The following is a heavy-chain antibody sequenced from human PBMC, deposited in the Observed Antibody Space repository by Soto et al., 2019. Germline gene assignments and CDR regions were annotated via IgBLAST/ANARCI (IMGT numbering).Heavy chain of an antibody. CDR2: MQPSTGRT. Sequence: QVQLVQSGAEVREPGASVKVSCKASGYSFTSLDITWVRQTAGQGLEWMGWMQPSTGRTGYAQKFQGRVTMTRDTSINTAYMELTTRTSDDTAFYYLARGVRAGVDYWGQGTLVTVSS. D-gene: IGHD1-26*01. CDR1: GYSFTSLD. J-gene: IGHJ4*02. V-gene: IGHV1-8*01. CDR3: ARGVRAGVDY.